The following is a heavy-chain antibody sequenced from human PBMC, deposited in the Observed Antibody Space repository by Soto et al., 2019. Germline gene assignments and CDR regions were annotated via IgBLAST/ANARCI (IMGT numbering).Heavy chain of an antibody. CDR1: GFTFNSYA. CDR2: ISYDGSNK. CDR3: ARGGVLRFLEWLPRDVAFDI. V-gene: IGHV3-30-3*01. J-gene: IGHJ3*02. D-gene: IGHD3-3*01. Sequence: GGSLRLSCATSGFTFNSYAMHWVRQAPGKGLEWVAVISYDGSNKYYADSVKGRFTVSRDNSKNTLYLQMNSLRAEDTAVYYCARGGVLRFLEWLPRDVAFDIWGQGTMVTVSS.